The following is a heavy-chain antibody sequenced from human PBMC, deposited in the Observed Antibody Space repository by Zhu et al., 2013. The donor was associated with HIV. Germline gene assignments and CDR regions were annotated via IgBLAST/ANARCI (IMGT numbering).Heavy chain of an antibody. V-gene: IGHV1-2*02. CDR3: ARGVADYCSSARCPSWFDP. CDR2: INPYTGGT. CDR1: GYTFSDHG. D-gene: IGHD2-2*01. Sequence: QLVQSGVEVRKPGASVKVSCQATGYTFSDHGVNWIRQAPGQGLEWLGWINPYTGGTNYTQKFQGRVTMTSETSISTAYLELRRLRFDDTAVYFCARGVADYCSSARCPSWFDPWGQGTLVTGLL. J-gene: IGHJ5*02.